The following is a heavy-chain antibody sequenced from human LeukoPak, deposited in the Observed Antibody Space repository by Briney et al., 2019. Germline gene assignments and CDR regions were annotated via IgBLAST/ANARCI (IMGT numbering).Heavy chain of an antibody. CDR2: ISYDGSNE. Sequence: PGGSLRLSCAASGFTFNTYGMHWVRQAPGKGLEWVAVISYDGSNEYYADSVKGRFTISRDNSKNTLYLQMSSLRAEDTAVYYCAKEFNRGLPDYWGQGTLVTVPS. CDR1: GFTFNTYG. J-gene: IGHJ4*02. V-gene: IGHV3-30*18. CDR3: AKEFNRGLPDY. D-gene: IGHD2-21*01.